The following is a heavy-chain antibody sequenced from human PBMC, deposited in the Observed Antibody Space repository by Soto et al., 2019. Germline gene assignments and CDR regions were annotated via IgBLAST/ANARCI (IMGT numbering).Heavy chain of an antibody. J-gene: IGHJ4*02. D-gene: IGHD2-21*01. Sequence: QVQLQESGPGLVKPSQTLSLTCTVSGGSISNGGYDWSWIRQHPGKGLKWIGNMYYSVSTYYKPTLDSRVTTSVDTSKNQFSLKLSSVTAADTAVYYCARGVIYWGQGTLVIVSS. CDR2: MYYSVST. CDR3: ARGVIY. CDR1: GGSISNGGYD. V-gene: IGHV4-31*03.